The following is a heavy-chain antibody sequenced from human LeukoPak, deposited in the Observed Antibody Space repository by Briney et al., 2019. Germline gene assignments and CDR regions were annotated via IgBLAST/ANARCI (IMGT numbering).Heavy chain of an antibody. CDR1: GGSISSYY. J-gene: IGHJ4*02. CDR2: IYYSGST. V-gene: IGHV4-59*01. CDR3: ARGLRRDGYKSLGY. Sequence: SETLSLTCTVSGGSISSYYWSWIRQPPGKGLEWIGYIYYSGSTNYNPSLKSRVTISVDTSKNQFSLKLSSVTAADTAVYYCARGLRRDGYKSLGYWGQGTLVTVSS. D-gene: IGHD5-24*01.